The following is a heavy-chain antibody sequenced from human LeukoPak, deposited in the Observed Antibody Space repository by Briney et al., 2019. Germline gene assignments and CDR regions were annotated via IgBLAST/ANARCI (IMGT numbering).Heavy chain of an antibody. CDR3: ARPRPDYDILAGPLDC. J-gene: IGHJ4*02. CDR1: GFTFSSYA. CDR2: ISNDGTNK. D-gene: IGHD3-9*01. Sequence: PGGSLRLSCAASGFTFSSYAIHWVRQAPGKGLEWVAVISNDGTNKYYADSVKGRFTISRDNSKNTLYLQMNSLRAEDTAVYYCARPRPDYDILAGPLDCWGQGTLVTVSS. V-gene: IGHV3-30-3*01.